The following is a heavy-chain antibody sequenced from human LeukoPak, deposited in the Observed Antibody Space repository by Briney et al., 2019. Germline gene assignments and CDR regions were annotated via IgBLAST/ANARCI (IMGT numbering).Heavy chain of an antibody. CDR1: GGSICGYN. CDR3: AREDSDDGVMYFDY. CDR2: LYNSGNTIYNT. D-gene: IGHD4-17*01. J-gene: IGHJ4*02. Sequence: SETLSLTCTVSGGSICGYNWSWLRQPAGKGLEWIGRLYNSGNTIYNTNYNAPLKSLVTISVDTSMYEFSLKLSCVTAADTAFYCCAREDSDDGVMYFDYWGQGTLVTVSS. V-gene: IGHV4-4*07.